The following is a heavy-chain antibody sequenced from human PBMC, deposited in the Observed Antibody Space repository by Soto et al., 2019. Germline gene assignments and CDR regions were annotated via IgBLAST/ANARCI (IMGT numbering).Heavy chain of an antibody. J-gene: IGHJ5*02. V-gene: IGHV3-23*01. D-gene: IGHD3-3*01. CDR2: ISGSGGST. CDR1: GFTFSSYA. Sequence: EVQLLESGGGLVQPGGSLRLSCAASGFTFSSYAMSWVRQAPGKGLEWVSAISGSGGSTYYADYVKGRFTISRDNSKNPLYLQMNSLRAEDTAVYYCAKRLIWSGYYFGPFDPWGQGTLVTVSS. CDR3: AKRLIWSGYYFGPFDP.